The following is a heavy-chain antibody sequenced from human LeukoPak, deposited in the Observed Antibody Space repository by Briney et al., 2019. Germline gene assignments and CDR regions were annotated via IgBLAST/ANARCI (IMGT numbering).Heavy chain of an antibody. D-gene: IGHD3-22*01. Sequence: SETLSLTCTVSGGSISSGSYYWSWIRQPAGKGLEWIGRIYTSGSTNYNPSLKSRVTISLDTSKNQFSLKLSSVTAADTAVYFCARGPYSYDSSGAFDIWGQGTMVTVSS. CDR2: IYTSGST. J-gene: IGHJ3*02. V-gene: IGHV4-61*02. CDR1: GGSISSGSYY. CDR3: ARGPYSYDSSGAFDI.